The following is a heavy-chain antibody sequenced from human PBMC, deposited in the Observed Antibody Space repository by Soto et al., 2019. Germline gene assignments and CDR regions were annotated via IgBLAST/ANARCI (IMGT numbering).Heavy chain of an antibody. J-gene: IGHJ4*02. Sequence: GGSLRLSCAASGFTFSSYAMSWVRQAPGKGLEWVSAISGSGGSTYYAGSVKGRSTISRDNSKNTLYLQMNSLRAEDTAVYYCAAPYGGYSYGPFDYWGQGTLVTVSS. V-gene: IGHV3-23*01. CDR2: ISGSGGST. D-gene: IGHD5-18*01. CDR1: GFTFSSYA. CDR3: AAPYGGYSYGPFDY.